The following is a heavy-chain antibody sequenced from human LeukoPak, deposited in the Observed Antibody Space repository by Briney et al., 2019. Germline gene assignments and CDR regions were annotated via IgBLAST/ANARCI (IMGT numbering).Heavy chain of an antibody. CDR1: GGTFSSYA. CDR3: ARFHAWLGYYFDY. J-gene: IGHJ4*02. V-gene: IGHV1-69*13. Sequence: AASVEVSCKASGGTFSSYAISWVRQAPGQGLEWMGGIIPIFGTANYAQKFQGRVTITADESTSTAYMELSSLRSEDTAVYYCARFHAWLGYYFDYWGQGTLVTVSS. D-gene: IGHD6-19*01. CDR2: IIPIFGTA.